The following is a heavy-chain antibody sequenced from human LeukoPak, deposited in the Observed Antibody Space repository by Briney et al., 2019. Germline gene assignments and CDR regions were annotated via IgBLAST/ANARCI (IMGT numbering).Heavy chain of an antibody. CDR2: FDLDGAGET. V-gene: IGHV1-24*01. CDR3: AMGDPYQLLEY. Sequence: ASVSVSCKVSGYSLTGVSKYWVRQAPGKGLEWMGGFDLDGAGETSFAQKFEGRVTMTEDTSTDTVYMELSSLRSDDTAVYYCAMGDPYQLLEYWGQGTLVTVSS. D-gene: IGHD2-2*01. J-gene: IGHJ4*02. CDR1: GYSLTGVS.